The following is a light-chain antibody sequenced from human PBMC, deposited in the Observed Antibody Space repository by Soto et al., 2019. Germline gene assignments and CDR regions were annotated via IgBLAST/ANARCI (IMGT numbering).Light chain of an antibody. Sequence: SYELTQLSSISVSPGQTARITCSGDALSKQYAHWYQQKAGQAPVMVIDKDSERPSGIPERFSGYSSGTTVTLTISGVQAEDEADYYCQSADSSGLVVFGGGTKVTVL. J-gene: IGLJ2*01. V-gene: IGLV3-25*03. CDR3: QSADSSGLVV. CDR1: ALSKQY. CDR2: KDS.